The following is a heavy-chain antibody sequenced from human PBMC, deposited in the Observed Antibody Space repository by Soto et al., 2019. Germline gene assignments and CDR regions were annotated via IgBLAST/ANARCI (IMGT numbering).Heavy chain of an antibody. J-gene: IGHJ4*02. D-gene: IGHD2-15*01. V-gene: IGHV4-30-2*01. CDR1: GGSISSGGYS. Sequence: QLQLQESGSGLVKPSQTLSLTCAVSGGSISSGGYSWSWIRQPPGKGLEWIGYIYHSGSTYYNPSLXSXAXIXXDRSKNQSSLKLSSVTAAATAVYYCARGQVVAAQHWGQGTLVTVSS. CDR2: IYHSGST. CDR3: ARGQVVAAQH.